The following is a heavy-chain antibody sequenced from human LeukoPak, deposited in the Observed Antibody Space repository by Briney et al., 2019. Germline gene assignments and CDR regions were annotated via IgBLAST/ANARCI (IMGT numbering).Heavy chain of an antibody. D-gene: IGHD2-2*01. CDR3: ARSLEVPAANFDY. CDR2: IIPIFGTA. V-gene: IGHV1-69*05. J-gene: IGHJ4*02. Sequence: ASVKVSCKASGGTFSSYAISWVRQAPGQGLEWMGGIIPIFGTANYAQKFQGRVTITTDESTSTAYMELSSLRSEDTAVYYCARSLEVPAANFDYWGQGTLVTVSS. CDR1: GGTFSSYA.